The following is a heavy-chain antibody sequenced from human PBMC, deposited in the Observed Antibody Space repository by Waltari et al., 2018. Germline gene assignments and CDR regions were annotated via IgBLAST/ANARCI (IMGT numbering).Heavy chain of an antibody. CDR3: ARQNFEYYYDSSGYYFSY. J-gene: IGHJ4*02. D-gene: IGHD3-22*01. CDR2: IYYSGST. CDR1: GGSISSRSYY. V-gene: IGHV4-39*01. Sequence: QLQLQESGPGLVKPSETLSLTCTVSGGSISSRSYYWGWIRPPPGKGLEWIGSIYYSGSTYYNPSLKSRVTISVDTSKNQFSLKLSSVTAADTAVYYCARQNFEYYYDSSGYYFSYWGQGTLVTVSS.